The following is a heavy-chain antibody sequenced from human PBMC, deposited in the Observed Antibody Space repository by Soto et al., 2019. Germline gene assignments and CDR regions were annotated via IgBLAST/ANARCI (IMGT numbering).Heavy chain of an antibody. J-gene: IGHJ4*02. CDR1: GFTFSTYA. D-gene: IGHD3-3*01. CDR3: AKYPPDYDFWSGYHSRFDY. V-gene: IGHV3-23*01. CDR2: ITGSGGAT. Sequence: PGGSLRLSCEASGFTFSTYAMNWVRQAPGKXLEWVSTITGSGGATYYSDSVKGRFSISRDNSKNTLYLQMNSLRAEDAAVYYCAKYPPDYDFWSGYHSRFDYWGQGALVTVSS.